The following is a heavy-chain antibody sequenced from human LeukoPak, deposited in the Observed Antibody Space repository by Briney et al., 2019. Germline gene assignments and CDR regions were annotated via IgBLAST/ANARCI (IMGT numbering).Heavy chain of an antibody. D-gene: IGHD5-24*01. Sequence: PGGSLRLSCAASGFTFSDYYMSWIRQAPGKGLEWVSYISSSGSTIYYADSVKGRFTISRDNAKNSLYLQMNSLRAEDTVVYYCARVLGVEMATTFDYWGQGTLVTVSS. V-gene: IGHV3-11*01. J-gene: IGHJ4*02. CDR2: ISSSGSTI. CDR3: ARVLGVEMATTFDY. CDR1: GFTFSDYY.